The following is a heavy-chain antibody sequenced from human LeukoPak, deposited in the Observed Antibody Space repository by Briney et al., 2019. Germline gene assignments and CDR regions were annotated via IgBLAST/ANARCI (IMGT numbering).Heavy chain of an antibody. J-gene: IGHJ4*02. V-gene: IGHV1-2*02. CDR1: GYTFTSYY. CDR3: ARDLRTSSWFPNCDF. Sequence: ASVTVSYKASGYTFTSYYMQWLRQAPGHGLDWMGWINPNTGDTNYAQKFQGRVTMTRDTSINTAYMELSRLESDDTAVYFCARDLRTSSWFPNCDFWGQGTLVTVSS. CDR2: INPNTGDT. D-gene: IGHD6-13*01.